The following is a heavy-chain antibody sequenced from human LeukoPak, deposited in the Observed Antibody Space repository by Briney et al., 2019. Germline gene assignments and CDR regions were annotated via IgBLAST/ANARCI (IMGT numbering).Heavy chain of an antibody. Sequence: GGSLRLSCAASGFTFSSYSMNWVSQAPGKWLEWVSSISSSSSYIYYADSVKGRFTISRDNAKNSLYLQMNSLRAEDTAVYYCASGVLRFLEWLPLDAFDIWGQGTMVTVSS. D-gene: IGHD3-3*01. CDR1: GFTFSSYS. CDR3: ASGVLRFLEWLPLDAFDI. V-gene: IGHV3-21*01. CDR2: ISSSSSYI. J-gene: IGHJ3*02.